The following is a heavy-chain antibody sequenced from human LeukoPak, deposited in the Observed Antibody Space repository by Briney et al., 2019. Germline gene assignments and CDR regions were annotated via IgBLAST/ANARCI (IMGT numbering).Heavy chain of an antibody. V-gene: IGHV3-7*01. Sequence: PGGSLRLSCAASGFTFCSLWMGRVPTAPGKGLEGVESIKQDGIQDYVDCVKGRFFISRDNAKTSVSLKMNSLKGEATAVYYCATGPDFGDRLDYFDYWGQGTLVTVS. CDR3: ATGPDFGDRLDYFDY. CDR1: GFTFCSLW. CDR2: IKQDGIQ. J-gene: IGHJ4*02. D-gene: IGHD4-17*01.